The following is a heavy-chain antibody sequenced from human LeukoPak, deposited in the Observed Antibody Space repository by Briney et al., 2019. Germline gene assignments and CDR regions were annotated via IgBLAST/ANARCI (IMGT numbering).Heavy chain of an antibody. CDR3: ARDSQRWSLENFYAMDV. Sequence: PGKSLRLSCAASGFTFSRFGIHWVRQAPGKGLQWVALISHDGSKTYYAASVKDRFTISRDNSKNTLYLQMNSLRTDDTAVYYCARDSQRWSLENFYAMDVWGQGTTVSVSS. V-gene: IGHV3-30*03. CDR2: ISHDGSKT. D-gene: IGHD1-1*01. CDR1: GFTFSRFG. J-gene: IGHJ6*02.